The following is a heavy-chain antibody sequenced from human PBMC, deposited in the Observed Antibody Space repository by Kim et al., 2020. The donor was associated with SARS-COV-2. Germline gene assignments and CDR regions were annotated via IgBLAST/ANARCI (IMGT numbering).Heavy chain of an antibody. V-gene: IGHV4-59*08. CDR3: ARVSSMAAADTPHFYYAMDV. J-gene: IGHJ6*02. Sequence: SETLSLTCTVSGGSVSAYYWSWIRQPPGKGLEWIGYIYYTGISNYNPSLKSRVAISLDTSKKQFSLKLNSVTATDTAVYYCARVSSMAAADTPHFYYAMDVWGQGTTVTVSS. CDR2: IYYTGIS. D-gene: IGHD6-13*01. CDR1: GGSVSAYY.